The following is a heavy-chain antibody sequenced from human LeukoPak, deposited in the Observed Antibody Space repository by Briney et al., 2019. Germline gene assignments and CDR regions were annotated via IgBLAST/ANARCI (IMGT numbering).Heavy chain of an antibody. D-gene: IGHD2-21*02. CDR3: ARDQGDGDCGPGFYYGMDV. J-gene: IGHJ6*02. V-gene: IGHV3-30-3*01. Sequence: GGSLRLSCAASGFTFSSYAMHWVRQAPGKGLEWVAVISYDGSNKYYADSVKGRFTISRDNSKNTLYLQMNSLRAEDTAVYYCARDQGDGDCGPGFYYGMDVWGQGTTVTVSS. CDR1: GFTFSSYA. CDR2: ISYDGSNK.